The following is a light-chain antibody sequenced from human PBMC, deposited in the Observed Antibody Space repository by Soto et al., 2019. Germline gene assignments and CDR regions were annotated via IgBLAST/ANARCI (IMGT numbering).Light chain of an antibody. V-gene: IGLV2-23*01. J-gene: IGLJ1*01. CDR1: SSDVGSYNL. Sequence: QSALTQPASVSGSPGQSITISCTGTSSDVGSYNLVSWYQQHPGKAPKLMIYEGSKRPSGASNCFSGSKSGNTASLTISGLQAEDEADYYCCSYAGSSTFYAFGTGTKLTVL. CDR2: EGS. CDR3: CSYAGSSTFYA.